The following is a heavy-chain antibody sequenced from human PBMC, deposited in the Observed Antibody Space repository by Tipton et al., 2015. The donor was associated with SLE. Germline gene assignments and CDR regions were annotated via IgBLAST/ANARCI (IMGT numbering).Heavy chain of an antibody. D-gene: IGHD5-24*01. CDR3: TAGAGWLIDY. V-gene: IGHV3-7*03. CDR1: GGSISSYY. CDR2: IKQDGSEK. Sequence: LSLTCTVSGGSISSYYWSWIRQPPGKGLEWLANIKQDGSEKNYVDSVKGRFTISRDNAKRSLYLQMNSLRVEDTAVYYCTAGAGWLIDYWGQGTLVTVSS. J-gene: IGHJ4*02.